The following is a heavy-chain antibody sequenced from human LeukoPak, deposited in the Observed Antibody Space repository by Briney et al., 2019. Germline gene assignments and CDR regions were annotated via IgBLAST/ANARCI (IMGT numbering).Heavy chain of an antibody. CDR1: GLPLDDYV. D-gene: IGHD3-3*01. Sequence: SVTLLCAPSGLPLDDYVMHWARPAPGEGLEWVSGISWNSGSIGYADSVKGRFTISRANAKNFLYLQMNSLRAEDMALYCCAKGHYLYEFWSGYSYFDYWGQGTLVTVSS. V-gene: IGHV3-9*03. CDR3: AKGHYLYEFWSGYSYFDY. J-gene: IGHJ4*02. CDR2: ISWNSGSI.